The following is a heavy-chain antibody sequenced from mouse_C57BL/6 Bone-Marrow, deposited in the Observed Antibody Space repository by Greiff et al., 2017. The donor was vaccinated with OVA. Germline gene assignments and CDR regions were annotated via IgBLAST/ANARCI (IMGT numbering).Heavy chain of an antibody. V-gene: IGHV5-9-1*02. J-gene: IGHJ4*01. CDR1: GFTFSSYA. CDR3: TRRSFYYDYDRAMDY. Sequence: DVKLVESGEGLVKPGGSLKLSCAASGFTFSSYAMSWVRQTPETRLEWVAYISSGGDYIYYADTVKGRFTISRDNARNTLYLQMSSLKSEDTAMYYCTRRSFYYDYDRAMDYWGQGTSVTVSS. CDR2: ISSGGDYI. D-gene: IGHD2-4*01.